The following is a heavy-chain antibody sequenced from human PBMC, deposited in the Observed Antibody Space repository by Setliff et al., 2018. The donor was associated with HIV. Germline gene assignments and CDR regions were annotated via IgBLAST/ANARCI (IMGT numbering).Heavy chain of an antibody. D-gene: IGHD4-4*01. CDR3: ARGYSNYGYQDY. CDR1: GGSISSGSYY. Sequence: LSLTCTVSGGSISSGSYYWSWIRQPAGKGREWIGHIYTSGSTNYNPSLKSRVTISVDTSKNQFSLKLSSVTAADTAVYYCARGYSNYGYQDYWGQGTLVTVSS. J-gene: IGHJ4*02. CDR2: IYTSGST. V-gene: IGHV4-61*09.